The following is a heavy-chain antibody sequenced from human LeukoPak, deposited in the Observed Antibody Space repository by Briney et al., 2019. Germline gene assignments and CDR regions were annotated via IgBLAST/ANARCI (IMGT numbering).Heavy chain of an antibody. V-gene: IGHV4-59*10. CDR1: GGSFSGYY. J-gene: IGHJ6*03. D-gene: IGHD3-10*01. CDR3: ARGLYYYGSGSYRPYYYYMDV. CDR2: IYTSGST. Sequence: SETLSLTCAVYGGSFSGYYWSWIRQPPGKGLEWIGRIYTSGSTNYNPSLKSRVTMSVDTSKNQFSLKLSSVTAADTAVYYCARGLYYYGSGSYRPYYYYMDVWGKGTTVTISS.